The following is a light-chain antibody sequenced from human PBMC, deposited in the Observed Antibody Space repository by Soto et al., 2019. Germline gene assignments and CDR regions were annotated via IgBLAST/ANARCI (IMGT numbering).Light chain of an antibody. J-gene: IGKJ1*01. Sequence: DIHMTHSPSTLSTTLLYSVIINCLASQSISAWLAWYQQKPGKAPRLLIYKASTLEIGVPSRFSGSGSGTEFTLTISSLQPDDVAIYYCQQYNDYSWTFGQGTKVDIK. CDR3: QQYNDYSWT. CDR1: QSISAW. V-gene: IGKV1-5*03. CDR2: KAS.